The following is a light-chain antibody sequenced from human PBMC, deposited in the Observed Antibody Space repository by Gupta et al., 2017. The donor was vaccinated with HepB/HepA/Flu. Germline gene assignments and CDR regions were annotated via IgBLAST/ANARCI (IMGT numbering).Light chain of an antibody. J-gene: IGKJ1*01. CDR2: KAS. Sequence: EIQMTQSPPTLSASVGDRGTITCRASQSISSWLAWYQQKPGKAPKLLIYKASSLESGVPSRFSGSGSGTEFTLTISSLQPDDFATYYCQQDKSYPWTFGQGTKVEIK. CDR1: QSISSW. V-gene: IGKV1-5*03. CDR3: QQDKSYPWT.